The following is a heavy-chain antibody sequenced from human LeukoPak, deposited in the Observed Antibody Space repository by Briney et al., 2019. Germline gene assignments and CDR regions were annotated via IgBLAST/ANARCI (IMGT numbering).Heavy chain of an antibody. D-gene: IGHD2-2*01. Sequence: GASVKVSCKASGYTFTSYGISWVRQAPGQGLEWMGWISAYNGNTNYAQKLQGRVTTTTDTSTSTAYMELRSLRSDDTAVYYCARVQYCSSTSCYVELHYFDYWGQGTLVTVSS. CDR3: ARVQYCSSTSCYVELHYFDY. CDR2: ISAYNGNT. J-gene: IGHJ4*02. CDR1: GYTFTSYG. V-gene: IGHV1-18*01.